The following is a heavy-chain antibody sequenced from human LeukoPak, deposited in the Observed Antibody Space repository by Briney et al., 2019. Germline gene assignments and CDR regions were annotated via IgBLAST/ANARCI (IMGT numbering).Heavy chain of an antibody. CDR2: IYSGGST. CDR1: GFTVSSNY. CDR3: ARGWYRDAFDI. D-gene: IGHD6-13*01. Sequence: GGSLRLSCAASGFTVSSNYMSWVRQAPGKGLEWVSVIYSGGSTYYADSVKGRFTISRDNSKNTLYLQMNSLRAEDTAVYYCARGWYRDAFDIWGQGTMVTVSS. V-gene: IGHV3-66*01. J-gene: IGHJ3*02.